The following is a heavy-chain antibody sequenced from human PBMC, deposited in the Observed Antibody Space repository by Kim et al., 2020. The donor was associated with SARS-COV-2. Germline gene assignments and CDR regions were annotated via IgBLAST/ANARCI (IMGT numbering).Heavy chain of an antibody. CDR3: ARRPGSCTLNTCPPFDY. CDR2: IYYIGSI. D-gene: IGHD2-2*03. CDR1: SGSISRGDYY. V-gene: IGHV4-30-4*01. J-gene: IGHJ4*02. Sequence: SETLSLTCTVSSGSISRGDYYWSWIRQSTGKGLEWIGYIYYIGSIFYNPSLESRATISHTSQSQFYLQMTSVTAADTALYYCARRPGSCTLNTCPPFDYWGQGILAT.